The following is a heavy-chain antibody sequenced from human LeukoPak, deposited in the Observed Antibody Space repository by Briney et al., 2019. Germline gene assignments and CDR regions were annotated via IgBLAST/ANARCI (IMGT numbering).Heavy chain of an antibody. Sequence: GGSLRLSCAASGFTFSSYSMNWVRQAPGKGLEWASSISGSSSYIYYADSVKGRFTISRDNAKNSLYLQMNSLRAEDTAVYYCARSYYDILTGIPLAFDYWGQGTLVTVSS. CDR1: GFTFSSYS. J-gene: IGHJ4*02. D-gene: IGHD3-9*01. V-gene: IGHV3-21*01. CDR3: ARSYYDILTGIPLAFDY. CDR2: ISGSSSYI.